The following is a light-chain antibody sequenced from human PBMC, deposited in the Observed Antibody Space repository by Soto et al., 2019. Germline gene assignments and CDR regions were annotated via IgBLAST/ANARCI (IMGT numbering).Light chain of an antibody. J-gene: IGKJ5*01. V-gene: IGKV1-39*01. Sequence: DIQMTQSPSSLSSSVLERFTITCRASQTISSWLAWYQQKPGKAPKLLIYAASSLQSGVPSRFSGSGSGTDFTLTISSLQPEDFATYYCQQSYSTPITFGQGTRLEIK. CDR2: AAS. CDR1: QTISSW. CDR3: QQSYSTPIT.